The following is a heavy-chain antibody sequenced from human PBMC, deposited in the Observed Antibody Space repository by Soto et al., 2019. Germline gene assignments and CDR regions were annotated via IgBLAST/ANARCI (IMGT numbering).Heavy chain of an antibody. D-gene: IGHD1-26*01. Sequence: QVQLVQSGAEVKVPGASLKVSCKASEYAFTSYYIHWVRQAPGQGLEWMGIINPDGGSASYPQKFLGSVSLTRDTSTSTVYMAMSRLSSEDSATYYCARDTNIAPTFHYFCMDVWGRGTTVIVSS. V-gene: IGHV1-46*01. J-gene: IGHJ6*02. CDR3: ARDTNIAPTFHYFCMDV. CDR2: INPDGGSA. CDR1: EYAFTSYY.